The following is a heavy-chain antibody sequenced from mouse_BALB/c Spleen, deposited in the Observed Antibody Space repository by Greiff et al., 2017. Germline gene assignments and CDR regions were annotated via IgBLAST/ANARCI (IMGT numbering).Heavy chain of an antibody. J-gene: IGHJ4*01. CDR1: GYSITSDYA. V-gene: IGHV3-2*02. CDR2: ISYSGST. D-gene: IGHD1-1*01. Sequence: EVQRVESGPGLVKPSQSLSLTCTVTGYSITSDYAWNWIRQFPGNKLEWMGYISYSGSTSYNPSLKSRISITRDTSKNQFFLQLNSVTTEDTATYYCARWDYYGSSYWAMDYWGQGTSVTVSS. CDR3: ARWDYYGSSYWAMDY.